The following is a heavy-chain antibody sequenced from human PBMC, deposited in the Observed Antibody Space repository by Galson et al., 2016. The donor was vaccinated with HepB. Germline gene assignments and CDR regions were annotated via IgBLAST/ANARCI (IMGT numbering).Heavy chain of an antibody. V-gene: IGHV3-74*01. CDR1: GFTFRNHQ. J-gene: IGHJ4*02. Sequence: SLRLSCAVSGFTFRNHQMHWLRQVPGKGLEWLSRIEGDGNSPIYADSVKGRFTISRANADNTLYLQMNSLRVEDTAIYYCARDLSGPDYWGQGTLVIVSS. CDR3: ARDLSGPDY. CDR2: IEGDGNSP.